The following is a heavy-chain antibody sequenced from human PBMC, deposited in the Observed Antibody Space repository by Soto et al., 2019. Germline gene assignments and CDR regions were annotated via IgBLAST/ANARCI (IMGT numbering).Heavy chain of an antibody. D-gene: IGHD3-10*01. CDR2: ISHDGSKT. Sequence: QVQLVESGGGVVQPGTSLRLSCGASGFSFSSYAMNWVRQAPGKGLEWVAVISHDGSKTYYGDSVKGRFTISRDNSENTLFLQMNSPRAVDTTVYYCAKPYNGAGSYYPDAFEVWGQGTSVTVSS. CDR1: GFSFSSYA. J-gene: IGHJ3*01. V-gene: IGHV3-30*18. CDR3: AKPYNGAGSYYPDAFEV.